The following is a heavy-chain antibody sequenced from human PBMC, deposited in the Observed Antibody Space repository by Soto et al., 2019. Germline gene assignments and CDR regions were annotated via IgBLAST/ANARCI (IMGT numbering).Heavy chain of an antibody. CDR2: ISGSGGST. Sequence: GGSLRLSCVASEFAFNTYAIHWVRQAPGQGLEWVSAISGSGGSTYYADSVKGRFTISRDGSKNTVYLQMNSLTAGDTAVYYCAKATATGGGAFDICGQGTMVTVSS. D-gene: IGHD2-8*02. CDR1: EFAFNTYA. J-gene: IGHJ3*02. V-gene: IGHV3-23*01. CDR3: AKATATGGGAFDI.